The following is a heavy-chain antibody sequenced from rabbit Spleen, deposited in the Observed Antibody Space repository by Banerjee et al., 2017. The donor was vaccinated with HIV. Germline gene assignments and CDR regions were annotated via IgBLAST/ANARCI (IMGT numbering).Heavy chain of an antibody. Sequence: QQQLVESGGDLVQPGGSLTLTCTASGFSLSSTYYMSWVRQAPGKGLEWIAYIYNGDGKTWFASWAKGRFTISKTSSTVTLQLNSLTGADTATYFCARASASDGYAFVLWGPGTLVTVS. J-gene: IGHJ4*01. CDR3: ARASASDGYAFVL. CDR1: GFSLSSTYY. V-gene: IGHV1S45*01. D-gene: IGHD6-1*01. CDR2: IYNGDGKT.